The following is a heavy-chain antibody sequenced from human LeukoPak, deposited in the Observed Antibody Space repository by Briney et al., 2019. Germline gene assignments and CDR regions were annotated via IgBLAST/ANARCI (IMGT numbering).Heavy chain of an antibody. CDR3: ARCSRGTSVGMDV. CDR2: IYYSGNT. Sequence: PSETLSLTCSVSGGSISNYYWTWIRQPPGKGLEWIGYIYYSGNTNYNPSLKSRVTISLDTSKNPLSLKLTSVTAADTAVYYCARCSRGTSVGMDVWGQGTTVTVSS. D-gene: IGHD1-1*01. CDR1: GGSISNYY. V-gene: IGHV4-59*08. J-gene: IGHJ6*02.